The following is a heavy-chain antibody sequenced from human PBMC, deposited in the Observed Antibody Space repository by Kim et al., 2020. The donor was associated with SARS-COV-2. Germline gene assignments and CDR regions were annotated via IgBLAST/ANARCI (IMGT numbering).Heavy chain of an antibody. CDR2: ISGSGGST. D-gene: IGHD6-13*01. Sequence: GGSLRLSCAASGFTFSSYAMSWVRQAPGKGLEWVSAISGSGGSTYYADSVKGRFTISRDNSKNTLYLQMNSLRAEDTAVYYCAKDIRLSSAAGDYYYGMDVWGQGTTVTVSS. CDR1: GFTFSSYA. J-gene: IGHJ6*02. CDR3: AKDIRLSSAAGDYYYGMDV. V-gene: IGHV3-23*01.